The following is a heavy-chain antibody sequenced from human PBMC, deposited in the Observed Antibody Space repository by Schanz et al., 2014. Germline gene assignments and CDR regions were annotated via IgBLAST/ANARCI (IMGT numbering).Heavy chain of an antibody. Sequence: EVHLLESGGGLVEPGGSLRLSCAASGFGFSSYSMNWVRQAPGKGLEWVSYISGSSRTIYYADSVKGRFTISRDNAKNSLYLEMNSLRAEDTALYYCAKGRFGELSAFDIWGQGTMVTVSS. V-gene: IGHV3-48*01. CDR2: ISGSSRTI. J-gene: IGHJ3*02. D-gene: IGHD3-10*01. CDR3: AKGRFGELSAFDI. CDR1: GFGFSSYS.